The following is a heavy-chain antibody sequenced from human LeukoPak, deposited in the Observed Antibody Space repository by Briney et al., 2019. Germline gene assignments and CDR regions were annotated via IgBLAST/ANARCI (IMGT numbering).Heavy chain of an antibody. CDR2: ISGDGGST. D-gene: IGHD2-21*02. V-gene: IGHV3-23*01. CDR3: AKGLGAYCGGGCYSRVGDS. J-gene: IGHJ4*02. CDR1: GFTFSSHA. Sequence: GGSLRLSCAASGFTFSSHALSWVRQAPGKGLEWVSIISGDGGSTVYADSVKGRFTISRDSSKSTMFLQMNSLRADDTAVYYCAKGLGAYCGGGCYSRVGDSWGQGTLVTVSS.